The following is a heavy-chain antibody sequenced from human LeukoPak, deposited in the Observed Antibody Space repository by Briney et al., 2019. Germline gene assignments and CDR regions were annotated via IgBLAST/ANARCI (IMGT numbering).Heavy chain of an antibody. J-gene: IGHJ6*02. CDR1: GVTFSNYS. V-gene: IGHV3-48*04. Sequence: GGSLRLSCAASGVTFSNYSMNWVRQAPGKGLEWVSYISSSSTIYYADSVKGRFTISRDTAKNSLYLQMNSLRTEDTAVYYCARVHLSIAAVYYGMDVWGQGTTVTVSS. CDR3: ARVHLSIAAVYYGMDV. D-gene: IGHD6-13*01. CDR2: ISSSSTI.